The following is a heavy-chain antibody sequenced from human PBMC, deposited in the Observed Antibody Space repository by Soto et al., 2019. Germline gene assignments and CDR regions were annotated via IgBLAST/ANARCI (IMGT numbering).Heavy chain of an antibody. CDR2: IYYSGST. J-gene: IGHJ6*03. V-gene: IGHV4-59*01. CDR3: ARAPALLWFGELYSYYYYMGV. CDR1: GGSISSYY. D-gene: IGHD3-10*01. Sequence: PSETLSLTCTVSGGSISSYYWSWIRQPPGKGLEWIGYIYYSGSTNYNPSLKSRVTISVDTSKNQFSLKLSSVTAADTAVYYCARAPALLWFGELYSYYYYMGVWGKGTTVTVSS.